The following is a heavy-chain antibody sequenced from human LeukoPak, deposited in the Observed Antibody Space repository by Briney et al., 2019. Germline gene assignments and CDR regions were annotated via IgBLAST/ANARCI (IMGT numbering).Heavy chain of an antibody. CDR3: ATWAFYHDLDV. CDR1: GYTFTGYY. Sequence: GASVKVSCKASGYTFTGYYMHWVRQAPGQGLEWMGWINPNSGGTNYAQKFQGRVTMTRDTSISTAYMELTSLRPEDSALYYCATWAFYHDLDVWGRGTTVTVSS. J-gene: IGHJ6*02. D-gene: IGHD3-3*01. V-gene: IGHV1-2*02. CDR2: INPNSGGT.